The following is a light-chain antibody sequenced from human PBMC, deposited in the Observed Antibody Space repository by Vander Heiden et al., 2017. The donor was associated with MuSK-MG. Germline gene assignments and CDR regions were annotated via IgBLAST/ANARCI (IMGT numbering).Light chain of an antibody. J-gene: IGLJ2*01. CDR2: DVN. CDR1: SSDVGAYDY. Sequence: QSALTPPASVSGSPGQWITISCTGTSSDVGAYDYVFWYQQHPGRAPKLIIFDVNNRPSGVSNRFSGSKSGNTASLTISGLQAEDEADYYCSSCTSTNTLVFGGGTKVTVL. V-gene: IGLV2-14*01. CDR3: SSCTSTNTLV.